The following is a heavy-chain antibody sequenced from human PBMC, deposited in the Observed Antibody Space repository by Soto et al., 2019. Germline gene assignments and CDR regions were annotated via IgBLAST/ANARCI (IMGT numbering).Heavy chain of an antibody. D-gene: IGHD5-18*01. CDR1: GYTFTSYA. J-gene: IGHJ3*02. CDR3: ARARDTVVEASDI. CDR2: INAILDIA. V-gene: IGHV1-3*01. Sequence: GASVKVSCKTSGYTFTSYAMHWVRQAPGQRLEWMGWINAILDIANYAEKFQGRVTITKDKSTSTAYMELSSLRSEDTAVYYCARARDTVVEASDIWGQGTMVTVSS.